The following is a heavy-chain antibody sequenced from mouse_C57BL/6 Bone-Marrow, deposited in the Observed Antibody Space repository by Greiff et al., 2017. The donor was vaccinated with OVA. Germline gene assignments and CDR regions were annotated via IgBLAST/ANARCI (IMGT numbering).Heavy chain of an antibody. CDR1: GYTFTDYY. V-gene: IGHV1-19*01. CDR3: APYSTYAWFAY. Sequence: EVQVVESGPVLVKPGASVKMSCKASGYTFTDYYMNWVKQSHGKSLEWIGVINPYNGGTSYNQKFKGKATLTVDKSSSTAYMELNSLTSEDSAVYYCAPYSTYAWFAYWGQGTLVTVSA. D-gene: IGHD2-5*01. J-gene: IGHJ3*01. CDR2: INPYNGGT.